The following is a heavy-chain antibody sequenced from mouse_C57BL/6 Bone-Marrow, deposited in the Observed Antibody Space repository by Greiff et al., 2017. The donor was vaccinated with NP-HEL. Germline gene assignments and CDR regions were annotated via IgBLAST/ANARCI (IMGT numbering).Heavy chain of an antibody. CDR3: ARRVYGSSSFAY. V-gene: IGHV1-61*01. Sequence: QVQLKQPGAELVRPGSSVKLSCKASGYTFTSYWMDWVKQRPGQGLEWIGNIYPSDSETHYNQKFKDKATLTVDKSSSTAYMQLSSLTSEDSAVYYCARRVYGSSSFAYWGQGTLVTVSA. CDR1: GYTFTSYW. J-gene: IGHJ3*01. D-gene: IGHD1-1*01. CDR2: IYPSDSET.